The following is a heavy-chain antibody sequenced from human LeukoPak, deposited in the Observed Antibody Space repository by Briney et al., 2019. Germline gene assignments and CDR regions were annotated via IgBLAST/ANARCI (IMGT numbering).Heavy chain of an antibody. D-gene: IGHD4-17*01. J-gene: IGHJ4*02. Sequence: SETLSLTCAVSGGSISSYYWSWIRQPPGKGLEWIGYIYYSGSTNYNPSLKGRVTISVDTSKNQFSLKLNSVTAADTAVYYCARDDYGDEKTNWGQGTLVTVSS. CDR1: GGSISSYY. CDR2: IYYSGST. CDR3: ARDDYGDEKTN. V-gene: IGHV4-59*01.